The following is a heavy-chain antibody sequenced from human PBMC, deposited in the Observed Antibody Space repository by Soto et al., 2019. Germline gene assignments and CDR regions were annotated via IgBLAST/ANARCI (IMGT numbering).Heavy chain of an antibody. CDR2: IDSSGEK. D-gene: IGHD6-19*01. J-gene: IGHJ5*02. V-gene: IGHV2-26*01. CDR1: GLSITDSEMG. CDR3: ARRHLAVAVSPWFDR. Sequence: QVTLKESGPVLVNPTETLTLRCTVSGLSITDSEMGVSWIRQPPGQPLEWLAHIDSSGEKSYRTFLKRRLAIYKDTSKSQIVLTITNMDLADTATYYCARRHLAVAVSPWFDRWGQGIPVTVSS.